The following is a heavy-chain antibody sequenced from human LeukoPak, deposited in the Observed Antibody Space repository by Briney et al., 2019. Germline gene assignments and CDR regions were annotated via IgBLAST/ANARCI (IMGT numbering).Heavy chain of an antibody. Sequence: PGRSLRLSCAASGFNFADYAMHWVRQAPGKGLEWVSGVNWNSAYIDYADSVKGRFTISGDKAKNSLYLQMNSLRVEDTAVYYCARDYKYAFDNWGQGTLVTVSS. CDR2: VNWNSAYI. CDR1: GFNFADYA. V-gene: IGHV3-9*01. D-gene: IGHD5-24*01. J-gene: IGHJ4*02. CDR3: ARDYKYAFDN.